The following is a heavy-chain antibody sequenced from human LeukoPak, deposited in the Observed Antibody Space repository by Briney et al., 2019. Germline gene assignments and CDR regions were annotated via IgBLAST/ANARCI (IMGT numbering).Heavy chain of an antibody. CDR2: ISWSSGSI. CDR1: GFTFDDYA. D-gene: IGHD6-19*01. V-gene: IGHV3-9*01. Sequence: GGSLRLSCAASGFTFDDYAIHWVRQAPGKGLGWVSGISWSSGSIGYADSVKGRFTISRDNAKNSLYLQMNSLRAEDTALYYCAKVKGSGWPAGAFDIWAKGQWSPSLQ. J-gene: IGHJ3*02. CDR3: AKVKGSGWPAGAFDI.